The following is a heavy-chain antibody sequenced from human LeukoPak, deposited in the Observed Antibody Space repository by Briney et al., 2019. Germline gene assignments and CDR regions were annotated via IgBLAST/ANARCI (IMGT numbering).Heavy chain of an antibody. J-gene: IGHJ4*02. Sequence: GRSLRLSCAASGFTFDGYAMHWVRQAPGKGLEWVSGISWNSGSIGYADSVKGRFTISRDNAKNSLYLQMNSLRAEDTALYYCAKAASGSYYFDYWGQGTLVTVSS. CDR3: AKAASGSYYFDY. D-gene: IGHD1-26*01. CDR2: ISWNSGSI. CDR1: GFTFDGYA. V-gene: IGHV3-9*01.